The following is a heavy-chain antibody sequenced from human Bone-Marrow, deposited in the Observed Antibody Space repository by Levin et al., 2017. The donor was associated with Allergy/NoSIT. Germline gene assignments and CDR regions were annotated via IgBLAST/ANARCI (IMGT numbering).Heavy chain of an antibody. D-gene: IGHD5-12*01. CDR2: IWHDGRKK. Sequence: GESLKISCDASGFTFTTYGMHWVRQAPGKGLEWVAVIWHDGRKKFHADSVRGRLTISRDNSENTVSLQMNSLRVEDTAVYYCVSDSGLYGLDVWGQGTTVIVSS. CDR1: GFTFTTYG. CDR3: VSDSGLYGLDV. V-gene: IGHV3-33*01. J-gene: IGHJ6*02.